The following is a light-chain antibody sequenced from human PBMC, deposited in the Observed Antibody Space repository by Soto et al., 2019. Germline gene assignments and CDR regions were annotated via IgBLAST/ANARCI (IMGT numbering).Light chain of an antibody. CDR3: AVWDESLRGYV. Sequence: QSVLTQPPSASGTAGQRVTIACFGSTPNIGTNYVHWYQQLPGTAPKRLIYRNNQRPSGVPDRFSASKSGTSASLAISGLRSEDEADYYCAVWDESLRGYVFGTGTKVTVL. V-gene: IGLV1-47*01. CDR1: TPNIGTNY. CDR2: RNN. J-gene: IGLJ1*01.